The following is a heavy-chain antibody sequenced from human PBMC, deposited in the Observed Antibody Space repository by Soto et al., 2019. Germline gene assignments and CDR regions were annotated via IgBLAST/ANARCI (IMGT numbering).Heavy chain of an antibody. Sequence: GGSLRLSCAASGFTFSSYAMSWVRQAPGKGLEWVSAISGSGGSTYYADSVKGRFTISRDNSKSTLYLQMDSLRAEDTAVYYCAKDKQALDYYDSSGYSFDPWGQGTLVTVSS. CDR2: ISGSGGST. CDR3: AKDKQALDYYDSSGYSFDP. V-gene: IGHV3-23*01. CDR1: GFTFSSYA. J-gene: IGHJ5*02. D-gene: IGHD3-22*01.